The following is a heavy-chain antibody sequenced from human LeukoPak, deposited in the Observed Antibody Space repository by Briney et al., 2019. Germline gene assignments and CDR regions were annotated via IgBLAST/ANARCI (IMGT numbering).Heavy chain of an antibody. CDR2: ISGSGGTT. J-gene: IGHJ4*02. CDR1: GFTFSSYA. CDR3: AKVPAATMYYFDY. D-gene: IGHD2-2*01. Sequence: PGGSLGLSCAASGFTFSSYAMSWVRQAPGKGLEWVSSISGSGGTTYYAGSVKGRFTISRDNSKNTLYLQMNSLRAEDTAVYYCAKVPAATMYYFDYWGQGTLVTVSS. V-gene: IGHV3-23*01.